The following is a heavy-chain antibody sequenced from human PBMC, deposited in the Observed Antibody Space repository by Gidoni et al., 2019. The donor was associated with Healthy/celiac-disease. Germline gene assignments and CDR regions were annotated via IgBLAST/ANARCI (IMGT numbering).Heavy chain of an antibody. Sequence: QLQLQESGPGLVKPSETLSLTCTVSGGSIRSSDYYWGWIRQPPGKGLEWIGSIYYSGSTYYNPSLKSRVTISVDTSKNQFSLKLSSVTAADTAVYYCAREGWLQPNDYWGQGTLVTVSS. CDR1: GGSIRSSDYY. J-gene: IGHJ4*02. CDR3: AREGWLQPNDY. V-gene: IGHV4-39*02. D-gene: IGHD5-12*01. CDR2: IYYSGST.